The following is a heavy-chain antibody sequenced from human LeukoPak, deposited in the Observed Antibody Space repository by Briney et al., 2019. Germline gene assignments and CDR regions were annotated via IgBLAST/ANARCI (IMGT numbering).Heavy chain of an antibody. D-gene: IGHD4-23*01. CDR2: VSYDGGNK. Sequence: PGGSLRLSCAASGFTFSTYGMSWVRQAPGKGLEWVAVVSYDGGNKDYADSVKGRFTISRDNSKNTLYLQMNSLRAEDTAVYYCARGYGGQDYFDYWGQGTLVTVSS. J-gene: IGHJ4*02. CDR3: ARGYGGQDYFDY. CDR1: GFTFSTYG. V-gene: IGHV3-30*03.